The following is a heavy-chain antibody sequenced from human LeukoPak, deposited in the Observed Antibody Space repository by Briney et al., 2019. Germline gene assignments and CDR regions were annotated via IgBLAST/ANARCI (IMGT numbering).Heavy chain of an antibody. Sequence: GGSLRLSCAASGFSFSSYGMKWVRQAPGKGLEWVSYISSGGSLIQYADSEKGRFTISRDNARSSLYLQMNSLRDDDTALYFCAREGHYAALDIWGQGTMVTVSS. CDR1: GFSFSSYG. D-gene: IGHD2-2*01. J-gene: IGHJ3*02. V-gene: IGHV3-48*02. CDR2: ISSGGSLI. CDR3: AREGHYAALDI.